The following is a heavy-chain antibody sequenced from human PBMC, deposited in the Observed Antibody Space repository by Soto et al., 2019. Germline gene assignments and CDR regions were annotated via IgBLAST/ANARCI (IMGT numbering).Heavy chain of an antibody. Sequence: SETLSLTCTVSGGSISSSSYYWGWIRQPPGKGLEWIGSIYYSGSTYYNPSLKSRVTISVDTSKTQFSLKLSSVPAADTAVHYCARLRETYCGGDCYSGRGHWFDPWGQGTLVTVSS. CDR3: ARLRETYCGGDCYSGRGHWFDP. CDR1: GGSISSSSYY. J-gene: IGHJ5*02. D-gene: IGHD2-21*02. CDR2: IYYSGST. V-gene: IGHV4-39*01.